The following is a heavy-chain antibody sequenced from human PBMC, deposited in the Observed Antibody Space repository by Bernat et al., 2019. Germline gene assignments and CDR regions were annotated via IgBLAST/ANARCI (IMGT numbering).Heavy chain of an antibody. J-gene: IGHJ4*02. CDR2: ISGSGVST. Sequence: EVQLLESGGGLVQPGGSLRLSCAASGFTFSSYAMSWVRQAPGKGLEWVSAISGSGVSTYYADSVKGRFTISRDNSKNTLYLQMNSLRAEDTAVYYCAAAAAMVRGFIIDYWGQGTMVTVSS. D-gene: IGHD3-10*01. CDR3: AAAAAMVRGFIIDY. V-gene: IGHV3-23*01. CDR1: GFTFSSYA.